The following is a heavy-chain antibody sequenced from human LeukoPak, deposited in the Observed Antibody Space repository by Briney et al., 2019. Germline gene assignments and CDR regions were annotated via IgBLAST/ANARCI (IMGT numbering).Heavy chain of an antibody. V-gene: IGHV3-30-3*02. CDR1: GFTFSGYA. Sequence: PGGSLRLSCAASGFTFSGYAMSWVRLAPGKGLEWVAVTSYDGSSKYYADSVKGRFTISRDNSKNTLYLQMNSLRAEDTAVYYCADLGYSYGYEDYWGQGTLVTVSS. D-gene: IGHD5-18*01. CDR3: ADLGYSYGYEDY. J-gene: IGHJ4*02. CDR2: TSYDGSSK.